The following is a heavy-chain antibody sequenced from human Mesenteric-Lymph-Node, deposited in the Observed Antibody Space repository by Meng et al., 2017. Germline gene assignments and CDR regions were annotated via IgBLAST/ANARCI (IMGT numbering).Heavy chain of an antibody. CDR2: IYSSGTT. J-gene: IGHJ5*02. V-gene: IGHV4-59*01. CDR3: ARDFGMASRFDP. CDR1: GGSFSGYY. D-gene: IGHD3-10*01. Sequence: SETLSLTCAVYGGSFSGYYWSWIRQPPGKGLEWIGYIYSSGTTKYNPSLKSRVTISVDTSKNQLSLKLSSVTAADTAMYYCARDFGMASRFDPWGQGTLVTVSS.